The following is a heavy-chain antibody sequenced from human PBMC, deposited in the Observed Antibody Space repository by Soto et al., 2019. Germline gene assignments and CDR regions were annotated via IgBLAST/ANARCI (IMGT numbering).Heavy chain of an antibody. CDR1: GYTFASYC. CDR2: ISAYNGNT. V-gene: IGHV1-18*01. J-gene: IGHJ3*02. CDR3: ARGSVAGIDAFDI. Sequence: QVQLVQSGAEVKKPGASVKVSCKASGYTFASYCISWVRQAPGQGLEWMGWISAYNGNTNNAQRLQGRVTMTTDTSTSTAYMELRNLRSDDTAVYFCARGSVAGIDAFDIWGQGTIVTVSS. D-gene: IGHD6-19*01.